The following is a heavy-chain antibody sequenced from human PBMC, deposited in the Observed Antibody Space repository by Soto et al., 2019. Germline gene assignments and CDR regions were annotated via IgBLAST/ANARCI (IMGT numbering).Heavy chain of an antibody. CDR2: TAVTRAM. CDR3: ARGRADSAGSSFGRRMDV. V-gene: IGHV4-61*01. J-gene: IGHJ6*02. D-gene: IGHD3-10*01. CDR1: GEAVGSDQSY. Sequence: QVQLQESGPGLVKPSETLSLLCFVSGEAVGSDQSYWNWVRQAPGKGLEWIGHTAVTRAMKNSAALKSRVTMSVDPSKNQISLTLTSVTAADSATYFCARGRADSAGSSFGRRMDVWGQGTTVTVAS.